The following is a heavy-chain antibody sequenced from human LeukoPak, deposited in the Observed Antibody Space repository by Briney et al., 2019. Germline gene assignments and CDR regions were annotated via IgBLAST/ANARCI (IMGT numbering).Heavy chain of an antibody. CDR2: IYSCDST. D-gene: IGHD3-9*01. CDR1: GFTVSNNY. CDR3: AKKGIRYFDWSPRY. J-gene: IGHJ4*02. V-gene: IGHV3-66*01. Sequence: GGSLRLSCAASGFTVSNNYMTWVRQAPGKGLEWVSLIYSCDSTYYTDSVKGRFTISRDNSKNTLHLQMNSLRAEDTAVYYCAKKGIRYFDWSPRYWGQGTLVTVSS.